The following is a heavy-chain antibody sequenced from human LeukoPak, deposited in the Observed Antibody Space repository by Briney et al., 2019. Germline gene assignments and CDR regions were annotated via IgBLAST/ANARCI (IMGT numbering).Heavy chain of an antibody. D-gene: IGHD3-10*01. CDR2: IYSGGST. V-gene: IGHV3-66*01. CDR3: ARVPYGYFDY. J-gene: IGHJ4*02. Sequence: GGSLRLSCAASGFTVSSNYMSWVRQAPGKGLEWVSVIYSGGSTYYADSVKGRFTISRDNSKNTLCLQMNSLRAEDTAVYYCARVPYGYFDYWGQGTLVTVSS. CDR1: GFTVSSNY.